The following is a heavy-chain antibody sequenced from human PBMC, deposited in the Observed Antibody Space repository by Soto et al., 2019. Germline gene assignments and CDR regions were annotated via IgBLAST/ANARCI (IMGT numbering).Heavy chain of an antibody. CDR2: ISGSGGST. Sequence: GGSLRLSCAASGFTFSSYAMTWVRQAPGKGLEWVSAISGSGGSTYYADSVKGRFTISRDNSKNTLYLQMNSLRAEDTAVYYCAKDLEYSSYYYYYYMDVWGKGTTVTVSS. D-gene: IGHD6-13*01. V-gene: IGHV3-23*01. J-gene: IGHJ6*03. CDR1: GFTFSSYA. CDR3: AKDLEYSSYYYYYYMDV.